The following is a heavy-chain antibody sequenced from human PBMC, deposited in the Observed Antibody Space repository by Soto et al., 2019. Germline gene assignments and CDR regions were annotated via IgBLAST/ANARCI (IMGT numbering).Heavy chain of an antibody. CDR1: GVSIISYY. CDR3: ARLHTLIVGATRAYYFDF. V-gene: IGHV4-59*08. Sequence: SVTMSHTCPVAGVSIISYYWSWIRQHPGKGLEWIGYIYYSGSTNYNPALKSRVTISGDTSKNQFSLKLSSMTAADTAVYYCARLHTLIVGATRAYYFDFWGNGTPVTVSS. CDR2: IYYSGST. D-gene: IGHD1-26*01. J-gene: IGHJ4*01.